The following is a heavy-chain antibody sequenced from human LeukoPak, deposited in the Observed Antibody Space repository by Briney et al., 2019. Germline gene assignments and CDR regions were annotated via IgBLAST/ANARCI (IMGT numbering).Heavy chain of an antibody. J-gene: IGHJ4*02. CDR1: GFTFSGYE. Sequence: PGGSLRLSCAASGFTFSGYEMNWVRHVPGKGLEWVSHISTSGVTIHYSDSVKGRFTSSRDNAKKSLYLQINSLRVEDTAVYYCARDGVPGHTVFDYWGQGALVTVSS. V-gene: IGHV3-48*03. CDR3: ARDGVPGHTVFDY. CDR2: ISTSGVTI. D-gene: IGHD1-1*01.